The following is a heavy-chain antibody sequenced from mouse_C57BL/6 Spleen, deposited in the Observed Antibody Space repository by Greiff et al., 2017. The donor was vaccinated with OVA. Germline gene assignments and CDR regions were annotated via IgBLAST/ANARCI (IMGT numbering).Heavy chain of an antibody. D-gene: IGHD4-1*01. CDR2: IHPNSGST. V-gene: IGHV1-64*01. CDR1: GYTFTSYW. CDR3: ARRGVTGTVPFDY. J-gene: IGHJ2*01. Sequence: QVQLQQPGAELVKPGASVKLSCKASGYTFTSYWMHWVKQRPGQGLEWIGMIHPNSGSTNYNEKFKSKATLTVDKSSSTAYMQLSSLTSEDSAVYYCARRGVTGTVPFDYWGQGTTLTVSS.